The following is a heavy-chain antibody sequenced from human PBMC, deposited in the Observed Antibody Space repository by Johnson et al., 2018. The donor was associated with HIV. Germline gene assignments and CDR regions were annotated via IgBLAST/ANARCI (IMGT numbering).Heavy chain of an antibody. Sequence: VQLVESGGGVVQPGKSLTLSCVGSGLSFSNFGIHWVRQAPGKGLVWVSRINSDGSSTSYADSVKGRFTISRDNAKNTLYLQMNSLRAEDTAVYYCAKETKSKAFDIWGQGTMVTVSS. CDR3: AKETKSKAFDI. J-gene: IGHJ3*02. V-gene: IGHV3-74*01. CDR2: INSDGSST. CDR1: GLSFSNFG. D-gene: IGHD1-7*01.